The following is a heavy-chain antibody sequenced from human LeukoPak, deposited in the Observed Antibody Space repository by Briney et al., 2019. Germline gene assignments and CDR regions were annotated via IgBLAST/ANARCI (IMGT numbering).Heavy chain of an antibody. CDR3: GRQGIQLWLREAVANAFDI. CDR1: GFTFSSYA. V-gene: IGHV3-23*01. J-gene: IGHJ3*02. CDR2: ISGSGGST. D-gene: IGHD5-18*01. Sequence: GGSLRLSCAASGFTFSSYAMSWVRQAPGKGLEWVSAISGSGGSTYYADSVKGRFTISRDNSKNTLYLQMNSLRAEDTAVYYCGRQGIQLWLREAVANAFDIWGQGTMVTVSS.